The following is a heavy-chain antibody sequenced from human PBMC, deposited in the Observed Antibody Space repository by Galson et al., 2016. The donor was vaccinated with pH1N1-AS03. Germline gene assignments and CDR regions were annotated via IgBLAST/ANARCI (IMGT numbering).Heavy chain of an antibody. CDR3: ARSDGRGDNFGYMRWFDP. CDR1: GGSITSSNW. CDR2: VCHSGTT. Sequence: SETLSLTCDVSGGSITSSNWWTWVRQPPGQGLEWIGEVCHSGTTNYNSSLTSRVTMSVNKSKNQFSLTLNSVTAADTAVYYCARSDGRGDNFGYMRWFDPWGQGTLVTVSS. J-gene: IGHJ5*02. V-gene: IGHV4/OR15-8*01. D-gene: IGHD5-12*01.